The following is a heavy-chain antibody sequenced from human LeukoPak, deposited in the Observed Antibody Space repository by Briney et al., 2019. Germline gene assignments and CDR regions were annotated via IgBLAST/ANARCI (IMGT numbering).Heavy chain of an antibody. CDR1: GGSFSGYY. V-gene: IGHV4-34*01. CDR3: ARQVPYGSRGGFDP. CDR2: INHSGST. Sequence: SETLSLTCAVYGGSFSGYYWSWIRQPPGKGLEWIGEINHSGSTNYNPSLKSRVTISVDTSKNQFSLKLSSVTAADTAVYYCARQVPYGSRGGFDPWGQGTLVTVSS. J-gene: IGHJ5*02. D-gene: IGHD3-10*01.